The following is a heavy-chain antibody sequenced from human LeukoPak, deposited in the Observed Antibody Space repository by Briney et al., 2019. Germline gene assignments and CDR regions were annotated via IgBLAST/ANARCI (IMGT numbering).Heavy chain of an antibody. J-gene: IGHJ4*02. V-gene: IGHV5-51*01. CDR3: ARVPCGGDCYSQEYYFDY. D-gene: IGHD2-21*02. CDR1: GYRFTSYW. Sequence: GESLKISCKGSGYRFTSYWIGWVRQMPPKGLEWMGIIYPSHSDTRYSQSFQRQVTISADKYISTAYLQWSSLKASDTAMYYCARVPCGGDCYSQEYYFDYWGQGTLVSVSS. CDR2: IYPSHSDT.